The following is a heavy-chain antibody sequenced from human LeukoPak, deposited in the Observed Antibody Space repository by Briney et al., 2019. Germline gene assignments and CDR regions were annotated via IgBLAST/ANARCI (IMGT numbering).Heavy chain of an antibody. Sequence: GGSLRLSCAASGFTFSDYYMTWIRQAPGKGLEWISYISSGSTYTDYADSVKGRFTISRDNAKNSLYLQMNSLRAEDTAVYYCARPLYSGSYYLLDSWGQGTLVTVSS. D-gene: IGHD1-26*01. CDR1: GFTFSDYY. V-gene: IGHV3-11*03. CDR3: ARPLYSGSYYLLDS. CDR2: ISSGSTYT. J-gene: IGHJ4*02.